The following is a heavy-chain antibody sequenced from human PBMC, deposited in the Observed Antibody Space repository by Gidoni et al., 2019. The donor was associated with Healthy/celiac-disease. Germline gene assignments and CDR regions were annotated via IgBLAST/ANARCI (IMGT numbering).Heavy chain of an antibody. V-gene: IGHV3-7*01. CDR3: ARDLNYYDSSGYYYPY. Sequence: EVQLVESGGGVVQPGGSLRLSCAAQGLTCSSYWLSWVRQAPGKGLEWVANVTQDGIEKYYVDSVKGRFTISRDNAKISLYLQMNSLRAEDTAVYYCARDLNYYDSSGYYYPYWGQGTLVTVSS. CDR2: VTQDGIEK. J-gene: IGHJ4*02. CDR1: GLTCSSYW. D-gene: IGHD3-22*01.